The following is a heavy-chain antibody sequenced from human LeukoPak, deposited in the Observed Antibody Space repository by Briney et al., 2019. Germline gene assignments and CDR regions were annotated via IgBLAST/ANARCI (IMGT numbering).Heavy chain of an antibody. V-gene: IGHV3-30*02. CDR2: IRCDGSNK. D-gene: IGHD2-2*02. J-gene: IGHJ6*03. CDR1: GFTFSSYG. Sequence: GGSLRLSXAASGFTFSSYGMHWVGQPPGKGLEWVAFIRCDGSNKYYADSVKGRFTISRDNSKNTLYLQMNSLRAEDTAVYYCAKDPRVPAAILGLYYYYYYYMDVWGKGTTVTVSS. CDR3: AKDPRVPAAILGLYYYYYYYMDV.